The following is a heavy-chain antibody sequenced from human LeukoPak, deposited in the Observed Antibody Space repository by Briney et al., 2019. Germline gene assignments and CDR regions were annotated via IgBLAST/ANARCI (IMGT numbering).Heavy chain of an antibody. CDR3: ARASGRGLYYFDY. Sequence: GGSLRLSCAASGFTFNTYAMHWVRQAPGKGLEFVSSISSSGGNTYYANSVKGRFTISRDDSKNTLYLQMGGLRPEDMAVYYCARASGRGLYYFDYWGQGTLVTVSS. J-gene: IGHJ4*02. CDR2: ISSSGGNT. V-gene: IGHV3-64*01. D-gene: IGHD2-15*01. CDR1: GFTFNTYA.